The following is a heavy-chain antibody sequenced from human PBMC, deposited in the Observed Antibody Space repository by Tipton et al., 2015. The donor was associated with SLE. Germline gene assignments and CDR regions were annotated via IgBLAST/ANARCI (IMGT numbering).Heavy chain of an antibody. D-gene: IGHD3-16*01. V-gene: IGHV3-66*01. CDR1: QLTVSNNY. CDR3: ARVGGPVTGYYAMDV. Sequence: SLRLSCAASQLTVSNNYMSWVRQAPGKGLEWVSVVYDDGSTYYADSVKGRFAISRDSSKNTLYLQMNSLSGEDTAVYYCARVGGPVTGYYAMDVGGQGTTVTVS. CDR2: VYDDGST. J-gene: IGHJ6*02.